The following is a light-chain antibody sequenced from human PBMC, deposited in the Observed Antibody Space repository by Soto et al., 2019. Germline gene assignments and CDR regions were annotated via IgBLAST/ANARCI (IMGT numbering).Light chain of an antibody. V-gene: IGKV3-11*01. CDR2: DAS. CDR3: QQRTNWPPLT. Sequence: EIVLTQSQATLPLSPGERATLSCRAIQSFSGYLAWYQQRPGQAPRLLFFDASNRATGIPARFSGSGSGTDFTLTISSLEPEDFAVYYCQQRTNWPPLTFGGGTKVEIK. J-gene: IGKJ4*01. CDR1: QSFSGY.